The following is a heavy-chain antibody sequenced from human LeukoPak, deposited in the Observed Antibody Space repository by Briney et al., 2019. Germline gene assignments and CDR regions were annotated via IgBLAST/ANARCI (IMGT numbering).Heavy chain of an antibody. Sequence: SETLSLTCTVSGGSISSSSYYWGWIRQPPGKGLEWIGSIYYTGSTYYNPSLKSRVTISVDTSKNQFSLKLSSVTAADTAVYYCARLSGYGLHYYYYMDVWGSGTTVTVSS. CDR1: GGSISSSSYY. D-gene: IGHD5-12*01. CDR2: IYYTGST. CDR3: ARLSGYGLHYYYYMDV. J-gene: IGHJ6*03. V-gene: IGHV4-39*07.